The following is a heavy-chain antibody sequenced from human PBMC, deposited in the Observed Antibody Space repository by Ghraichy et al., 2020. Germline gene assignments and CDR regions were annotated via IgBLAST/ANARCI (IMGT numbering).Heavy chain of an antibody. D-gene: IGHD5-18*01. CDR2: INPNSGGT. CDR1: GYTFTGYF. Sequence: ASVKVSCKASGYTFTGYFMHWVRQAPGQGLEWMGWINPNSGGTNYAQKFQGRVTMTRDTSISTAYMELSRLRSDDTAVYYCARVAGGVDTAMVFDYWGPGTLVTVSS. CDR3: ARVAGGVDTAMVFDY. J-gene: IGHJ4*02. V-gene: IGHV1-2*02.